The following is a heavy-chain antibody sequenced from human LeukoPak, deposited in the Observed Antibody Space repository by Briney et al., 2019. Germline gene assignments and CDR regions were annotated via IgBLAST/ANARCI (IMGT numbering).Heavy chain of an antibody. Sequence: SETLSLTCTVSGGSISSSSYYWGWIRQPPGKGLEWIGRIHTSGSTNYNPSLKSRVTISVDTSKNQFSLKLSSVTAADTAVYYCARGHYSSDSLVWFGESYLRYYYYYMDVWGKGTTVTISS. CDR2: IHTSGST. D-gene: IGHD3-10*01. CDR1: GGSISSSSYY. J-gene: IGHJ6*03. V-gene: IGHV4-61*05. CDR3: ARGHYSSDSLVWFGESYLRYYYYYMDV.